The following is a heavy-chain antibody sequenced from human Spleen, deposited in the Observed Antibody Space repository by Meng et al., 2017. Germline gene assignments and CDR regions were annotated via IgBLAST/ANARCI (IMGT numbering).Heavy chain of an antibody. D-gene: IGHD1-7*01. CDR2: IYHSGNT. CDR3: AGAPNWNYGGIDY. CDR1: GGSISSGGFS. Sequence: QLQLQESGSGLVKPSQTLSLTCGVSGGSISSGGFSWTWIRQPPGKGLEGIGYIYHSGNTYYNPSLKSRVSMSIDKSKNQFSLKLTSVTAADTAVYYCAGAPNWNYGGIDYWSQGTLVTVSS. J-gene: IGHJ4*02. V-gene: IGHV4-30-2*01.